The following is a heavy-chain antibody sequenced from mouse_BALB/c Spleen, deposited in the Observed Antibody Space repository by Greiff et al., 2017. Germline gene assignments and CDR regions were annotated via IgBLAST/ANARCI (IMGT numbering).Heavy chain of an antibody. J-gene: IGHJ1*01. V-gene: IGHV8-5*01. CDR1: GFSLSTSGMG. D-gene: IGHD2-3*01. CDR3: ARSFYDPFWYFDV. Sequence: QVTLKESGPGILQPSQTLSLTCSFSGFSLSTSGMGVGWIRQPSGVGLEWLADIWWDDNKYYNPSLKSRLTISKDTSSNQVFLKITSVDTADTATYYCARSFYDPFWYFDVWGAGTTVTVSS. CDR2: IWWDDNK.